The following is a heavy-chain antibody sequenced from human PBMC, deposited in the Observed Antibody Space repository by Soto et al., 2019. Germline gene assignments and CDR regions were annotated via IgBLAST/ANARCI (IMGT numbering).Heavy chain of an antibody. CDR3: ARGYSYGYRLFPFDY. CDR2: ISGSGGST. J-gene: IGHJ4*02. CDR1: GFTFSSYA. D-gene: IGHD5-18*01. V-gene: IGHV3-23*01. Sequence: GGSLRLSCAASGFTFSSYAMSWVRQAPGKGLEWASAISGSGGSTYYADSVKGRFTISRDNSKNTLYLQMNSLRAEDTAVYYCARGYSYGYRLFPFDYWGQGTLVTVSS.